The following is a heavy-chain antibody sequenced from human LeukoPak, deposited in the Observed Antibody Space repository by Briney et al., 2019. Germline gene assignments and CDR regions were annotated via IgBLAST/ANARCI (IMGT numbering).Heavy chain of an antibody. CDR1: GFTFSSYW. CDR2: IKSDGSST. V-gene: IGHV3-74*01. J-gene: IGHJ3*02. CDR3: ARGGSPPEALGDAFEI. Sequence: SGGSLRLSCAASGFTFSSYWMHWVRQAPGKGLVWVSRIKSDGSSTTYADSVEGRFTISRDNAKNTLYLQMNSLRAEDTAVYYCARGGSPPEALGDAFEIWGQGTMVTVSS. D-gene: IGHD1-26*01.